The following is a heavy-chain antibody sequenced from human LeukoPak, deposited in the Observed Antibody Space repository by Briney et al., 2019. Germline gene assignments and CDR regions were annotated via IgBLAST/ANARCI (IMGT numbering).Heavy chain of an antibody. CDR3: AGGGGYCSGGSCYAYYYYGMDV. CDR1: GYTFTSYG. J-gene: IGHJ6*02. D-gene: IGHD2-15*01. V-gene: IGHV1-18*01. Sequence: GASVKVSCKASGYTFTSYGISWVRQAPGQGLEWMGWISAYNGNTNYAQKLQGRVTMTTDTSTSTAYMELRSLRSDDTAVYYCAGGGGYCSGGSCYAYYYYGMDVWGQGTTATVSS. CDR2: ISAYNGNT.